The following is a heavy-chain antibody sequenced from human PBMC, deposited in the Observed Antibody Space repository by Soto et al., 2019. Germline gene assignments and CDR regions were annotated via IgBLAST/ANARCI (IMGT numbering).Heavy chain of an antibody. Sequence: ASVKVSCKASGGTLSSYTFSWVRQAPGQGLEWMGRVSPYIGVTNYAQKLQGRVTIATDTSTSTAYMELRSLRSDDTAVYYCARDQGLRYFDWLLYSPGAFDIWGQGTMVTVSS. CDR1: GGTLSSYT. CDR2: VSPYIGVT. V-gene: IGHV1-18*01. CDR3: ARDQGLRYFDWLLYSPGAFDI. D-gene: IGHD3-9*01. J-gene: IGHJ3*02.